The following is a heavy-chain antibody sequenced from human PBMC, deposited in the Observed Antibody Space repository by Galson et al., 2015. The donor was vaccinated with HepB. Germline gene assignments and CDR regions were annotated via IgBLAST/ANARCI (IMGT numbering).Heavy chain of an antibody. D-gene: IGHD5-12*01. J-gene: IGHJ6*02. CDR3: ARGGIYSGYARQDYYYYGMDV. CDR1: GGTFSSYT. Sequence: SVKVSCKASGGTFSSYTISWVRQAPGQGLEWMGRIIPILGIANYAQKFQGRVTITADKSTSTAYMELSSLRSEDTAVYYCARGGIYSGYARQDYYYYGMDVWGQGTTVTVSS. V-gene: IGHV1-69*02. CDR2: IIPILGIA.